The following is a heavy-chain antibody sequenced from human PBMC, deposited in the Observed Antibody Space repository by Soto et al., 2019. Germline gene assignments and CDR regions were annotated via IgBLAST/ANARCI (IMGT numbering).Heavy chain of an antibody. V-gene: IGHV1-3*01. J-gene: IGHJ1*01. CDR1: GFSFIDYS. D-gene: IGHD5-12*01. Sequence: ASVKVSCKASGFSFIDYSILWVRQAPGQSLVWLGWINAGNGNTKYSHKFQDRVTITSDTSATTTYMELRSLRSEDTAVFYCARSAKKTWLPDFWGQGTLVTVSS. CDR2: INAGNGNT. CDR3: ARSAKKTWLPDF.